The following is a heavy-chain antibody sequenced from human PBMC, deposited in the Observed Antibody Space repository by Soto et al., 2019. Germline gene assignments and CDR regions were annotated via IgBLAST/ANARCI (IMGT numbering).Heavy chain of an antibody. J-gene: IGHJ6*02. V-gene: IGHV3-23*01. CDR3: AKQQGPGTPYYYAMDV. CDR2: IRSSGDRT. Sequence: EVQLLESGGGLVRPGGSLRLSCAASGFTFSSYAMSWVRQAPGKGLEWVSVIRSSGDRTYYADSVKGRFTISRDNSKNTLYMQMNSLRAEDTAVYYCAKQQGPGTPYYYAMDVWGQGTTVTVSS. CDR1: GFTFSSYA. D-gene: IGHD1-1*01.